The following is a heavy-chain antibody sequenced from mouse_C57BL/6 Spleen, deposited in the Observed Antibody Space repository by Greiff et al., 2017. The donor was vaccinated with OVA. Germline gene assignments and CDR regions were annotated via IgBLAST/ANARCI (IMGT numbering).Heavy chain of an antibody. CDR1: GYTFTNYW. CDR3: ARRYGYDAGYFDY. D-gene: IGHD2-2*01. CDR2: IYPGGGYT. V-gene: IGHV1-63*01. Sequence: QVQLKESGAELVRPGTSVKMSCKASGYTFTNYWIGWAKQRPGHGLEWIGDIYPGGGYTNYNEKFKGKATLTADKSSSTAYMQFSSLTSEDSAIYYCARRYGYDAGYFDYWGQGTTLTVSS. J-gene: IGHJ2*01.